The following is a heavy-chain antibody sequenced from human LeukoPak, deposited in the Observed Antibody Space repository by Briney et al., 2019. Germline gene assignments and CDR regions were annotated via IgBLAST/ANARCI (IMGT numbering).Heavy chain of an antibody. V-gene: IGHV4-34*01. CDR2: INHSGST. D-gene: IGHD3-16*01. CDR1: GGSFSGYY. J-gene: IGHJ5*02. CDR3: ARALEKYYDYVWGSYSSWFDP. Sequence: SETLSLTCAVYGGSFSGYYWSWIRQPPGKGLEWIGEINHSGSTNYNPSLKSRVTISVDTSKNQFSLKLSSVTAADTAVYYCARALEKYYDYVWGSYSSWFDPWGQGTLVTASS.